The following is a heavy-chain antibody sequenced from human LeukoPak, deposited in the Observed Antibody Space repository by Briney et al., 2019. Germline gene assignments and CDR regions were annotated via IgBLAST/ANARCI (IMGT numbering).Heavy chain of an antibody. Sequence: GGSLTLSCAASGFTFDTYNFNWVRQAPGKGLEWVATIRSYSSYIHYADSVKGRFIISRDDAKKSMYLQMNSLRVEDTAVEFCARYSEVYYYVDVWGTGTTVTVSS. CDR2: IRSYSSYI. V-gene: IGHV3-21*01. CDR1: GFTFDTYN. D-gene: IGHD2-21*01. CDR3: ARYSEVYYYVDV. J-gene: IGHJ6*03.